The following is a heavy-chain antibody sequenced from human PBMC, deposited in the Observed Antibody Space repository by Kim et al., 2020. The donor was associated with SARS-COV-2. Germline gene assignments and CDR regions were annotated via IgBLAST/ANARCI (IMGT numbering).Heavy chain of an antibody. V-gene: IGHV1-2*02. Sequence: GATTYAQKLQGRGTMTRDTSINTAYMELSSLTSDDTAVYYCATDFNWSYDHWGQGTLITVSS. D-gene: IGHD1-7*01. CDR2: GAT. J-gene: IGHJ5*02. CDR3: ATDFNWSYDH.